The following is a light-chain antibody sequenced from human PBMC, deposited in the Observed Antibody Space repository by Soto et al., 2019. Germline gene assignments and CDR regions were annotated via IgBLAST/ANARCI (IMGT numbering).Light chain of an antibody. V-gene: IGLV2-14*01. Sequence: QSALTQPSSVSGSPGQSITISCTGTSSDVGGYNYVSWYQQHPGKAPKLMIYEVSNLPSGVSNRFSGSKSGNTASLTISGLQAEDEADYYCSSYTSSSTLLFGTGTKVTVL. CDR2: EVS. J-gene: IGLJ1*01. CDR3: SSYTSSSTLL. CDR1: SSDVGGYNY.